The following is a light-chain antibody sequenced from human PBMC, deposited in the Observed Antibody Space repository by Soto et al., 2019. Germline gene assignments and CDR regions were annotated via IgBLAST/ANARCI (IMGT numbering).Light chain of an antibody. Sequence: DIQMTQSPSTLSASVGDRVTITCRASESINGWLAWYQQKPGKAPKLLIYKASNLESGVPSRFSGSGSGTEFTLTITSLQPDDFATYYCQQYQSYSQFGQGTKVDIK. CDR2: KAS. J-gene: IGKJ1*01. CDR1: ESINGW. V-gene: IGKV1-5*03. CDR3: QQYQSYSQ.